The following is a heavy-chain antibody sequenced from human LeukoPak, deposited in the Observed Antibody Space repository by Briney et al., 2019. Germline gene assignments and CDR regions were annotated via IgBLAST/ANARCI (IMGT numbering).Heavy chain of an antibody. CDR3: TRERRGSYYAFES. CDR2: VISGRGST. CDR1: GFSVSDYS. J-gene: IGHJ4*02. V-gene: IGHV3-11*05. Sequence: GGSLRLSCAASGFSVSDYSFSWIRQSPGKGPEGISYVISGRGSTNYTDSVKGRFTISRDNAKNSVALQLDGLRADDTAVYFCTRERRGSYYAFESWGQGTLVTVSS. D-gene: IGHD3-16*01.